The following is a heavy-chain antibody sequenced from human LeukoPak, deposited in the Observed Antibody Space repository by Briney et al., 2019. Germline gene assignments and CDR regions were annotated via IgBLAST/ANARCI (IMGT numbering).Heavy chain of an antibody. CDR2: ISSSGSTI. CDR1: GFTFSDYY. D-gene: IGHD4-17*01. Sequence: PGXSLRLSCAASGFTFSDYYMSWIRQAPGKGREWVSYISSSGSTIYYADSVKGRFNISRDNAKNSLYLQMNSLRAEDTAVYYCARVATVTSVDYWGQGTLVTVSS. CDR3: ARVATVTSVDY. J-gene: IGHJ4*02. V-gene: IGHV3-11*04.